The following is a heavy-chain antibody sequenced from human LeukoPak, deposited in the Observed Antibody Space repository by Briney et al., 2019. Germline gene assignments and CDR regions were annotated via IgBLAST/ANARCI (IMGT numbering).Heavy chain of an antibody. J-gene: IGHJ4*02. CDR2: INHSGST. D-gene: IGHD6-6*01. CDR1: GGSFSGYY. CDR3: ARENSSSSPPYYFDY. V-gene: IGHV4-34*01. Sequence: PSETLSLTCAVYGGSFSGYYWSWIRQPPGKGLERIGEINHSGSTNYNPSLKSRVTISVDTSKNQFSLKLSSVTAADTAVYYCARENSSSSPPYYFDYWGQGTLVTVSS.